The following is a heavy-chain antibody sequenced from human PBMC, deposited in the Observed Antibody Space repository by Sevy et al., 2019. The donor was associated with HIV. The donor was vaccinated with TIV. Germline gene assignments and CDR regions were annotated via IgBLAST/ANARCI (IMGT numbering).Heavy chain of an antibody. CDR3: AKDILGDNSPWFFFDY. Sequence: GGSLRLSCAGSGFTFRSYGIHWVRQSPGKGLEWVAFISFDGRNTYSADSIKGRFTVSEDNSNNAVYLQMNNLRTEDTAMYYCAKDILGDNSPWFFFDYWGQGTQVTVSS. CDR1: GFTFRSYG. V-gene: IGHV3-30*18. J-gene: IGHJ4*02. D-gene: IGHD3-9*01. CDR2: ISFDGRNT.